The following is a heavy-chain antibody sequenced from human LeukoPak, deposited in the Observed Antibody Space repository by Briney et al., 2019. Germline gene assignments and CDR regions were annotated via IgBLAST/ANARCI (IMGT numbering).Heavy chain of an antibody. V-gene: IGHV3-23*01. D-gene: IGHD6-13*01. Sequence: GGSLRLSCAASGFTFSSYAMSWVHQDPGKGLEWVSAISGSGGSTYYADSVKGRFTISRDNSKNTLYLQMNSLRAEDTAVYYCAKDLRDSSSWYGFDAFDIWGQGTMVTVSS. CDR1: GFTFSSYA. J-gene: IGHJ3*02. CDR3: AKDLRDSSSWYGFDAFDI. CDR2: ISGSGGST.